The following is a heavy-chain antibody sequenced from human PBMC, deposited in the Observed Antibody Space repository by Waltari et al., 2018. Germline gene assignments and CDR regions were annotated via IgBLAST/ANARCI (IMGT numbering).Heavy chain of an antibody. CDR3: ASGWELSSPFDY. J-gene: IGHJ4*02. Sequence: QVQLVQSGAEVKKPGSSVKVSCKASGGTFSSYAIRWVRQAPGQGLEWMGGIIPIFGTANYAQKFQGRVTITADKSTSTAYMELSRLRSDDTAVYYCASGWELSSPFDYWGQGTLVTVSS. D-gene: IGHD1-26*01. CDR1: GGTFSSYA. CDR2: IIPIFGTA. V-gene: IGHV1-69*14.